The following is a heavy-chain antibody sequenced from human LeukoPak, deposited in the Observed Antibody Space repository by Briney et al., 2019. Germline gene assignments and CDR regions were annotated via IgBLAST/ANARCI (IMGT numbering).Heavy chain of an antibody. V-gene: IGHV3-23*01. J-gene: IGHJ5*02. CDR1: GLTLNSYG. Sequence: PGRSLRLSCTASGLTLNSYGMSWVRQAPGKGLEWVSAISGSGGSTYYADSVKGRFTISRDNSKNSLYLQMNSLRAEDTALYYCAKDPWLPAALSWFDPGGQGTLVTVSS. CDR2: ISGSGGST. CDR3: AKDPWLPAALSWFDP. D-gene: IGHD2-2*01.